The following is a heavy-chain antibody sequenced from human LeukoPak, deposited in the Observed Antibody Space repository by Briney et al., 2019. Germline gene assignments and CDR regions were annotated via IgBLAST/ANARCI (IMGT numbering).Heavy chain of an antibody. V-gene: IGHV3-48*03. CDR2: ISTTGSSI. J-gene: IGHJ4*02. D-gene: IGHD2-15*01. CDR3: ARGGSGIDY. CDR1: GFTFSSYE. Sequence: GGSLRLSCAASGFTFSSYEMNWVRQAPGKGLEWVSYISTTGSSIYYADSVKGRFTISRDNAKNTLYLQMNSLRADDTAVYYCARGGSGIDYWGQGTLVTVSS.